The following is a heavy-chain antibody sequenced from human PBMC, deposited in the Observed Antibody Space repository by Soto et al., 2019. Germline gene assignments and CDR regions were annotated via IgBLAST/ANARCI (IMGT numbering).Heavy chain of an antibody. Sequence: GGSLRLSCAASGFTFDDYAMHWVRQAPGKGLEWVSGISWNSGSIGYADSVKGRFTISRDNAKNSLYLQMNSLRAEDTALYYCAAQRLGVVAATPLFRWGQGTLVTVSS. D-gene: IGHD2-15*01. CDR3: AAQRLGVVAATPLFR. CDR2: ISWNSGSI. J-gene: IGHJ4*02. CDR1: GFTFDDYA. V-gene: IGHV3-9*01.